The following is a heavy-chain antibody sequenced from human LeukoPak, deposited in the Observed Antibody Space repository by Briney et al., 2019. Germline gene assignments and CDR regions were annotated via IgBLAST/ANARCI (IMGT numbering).Heavy chain of an antibody. D-gene: IGHD5-18*01. CDR1: GYTFTVYY. CDR3: ARDRGYSYGSVYYFDY. J-gene: IGHJ4*02. V-gene: IGHV1-2*02. CDR2: INPNSGGT. Sequence: ASVNVSFKASGYTFTVYYMHWVRQAPGQGLEWMGWINPNSGGTNYAQKFQGRVTMTRDTSISTAYMELSRLRSDDTAVYYCARDRGYSYGSVYYFDYWGQGTLVTVSS.